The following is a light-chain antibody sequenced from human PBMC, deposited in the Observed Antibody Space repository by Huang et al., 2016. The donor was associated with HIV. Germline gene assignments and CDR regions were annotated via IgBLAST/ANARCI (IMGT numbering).Light chain of an antibody. Sequence: DIQMTQSPSSLSASVGDRVTITCRASQSISRYLNWYQHKPGKAPELLIYASSSLQSWVPSRVSGSGSGTDFSLTISGLQPEDYATYYCQQGYSTPTFGQGTKVEMK. V-gene: IGKV1-39*01. CDR2: ASS. CDR1: QSISRY. CDR3: QQGYSTPT. J-gene: IGKJ1*01.